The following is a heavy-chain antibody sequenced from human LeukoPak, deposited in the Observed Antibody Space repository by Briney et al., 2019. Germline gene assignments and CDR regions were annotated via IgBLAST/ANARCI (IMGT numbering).Heavy chain of an antibody. J-gene: IGHJ4*02. CDR3: AKRQYYYGSGSSFDY. V-gene: IGHV3-23*01. D-gene: IGHD3-10*01. Sequence: GGSLRLSCAASGFTFSSYAMSWVRQAPGKGLEWVSPISGSGGSTYYADSVKGRFTISRDNSKNTLYLQMNSLRAEHTAVYYCAKRQYYYGSGSSFDYWGQGTLVTVSS. CDR2: ISGSGGST. CDR1: GFTFSSYA.